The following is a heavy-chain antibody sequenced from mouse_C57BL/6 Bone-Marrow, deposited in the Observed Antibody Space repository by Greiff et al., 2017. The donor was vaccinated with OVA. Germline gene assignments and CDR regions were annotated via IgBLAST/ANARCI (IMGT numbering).Heavy chain of an antibody. D-gene: IGHD2-10*02. J-gene: IGHJ2*01. CDR3: AKFGNYGLRFPH. V-gene: IGHV14-2*01. CDR2: IDPEDGET. CDR1: GFNIKDYY. Sequence: VHVKHSGAELVKPGASVKLSCTASGFNIKDYYMHWVKQRTEQGLAWIGRIDPEDGETKYAPKFQGKATITADTSSNTAYLQLSSLTTEDTAVYYCAKFGNYGLRFPHWGQGTTLTVSS.